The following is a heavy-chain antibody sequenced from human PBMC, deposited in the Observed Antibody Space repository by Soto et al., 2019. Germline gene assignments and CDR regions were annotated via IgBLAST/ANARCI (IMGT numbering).Heavy chain of an antibody. CDR3: ARRGIVRATHP. J-gene: IGHJ5*02. V-gene: IGHV4-39*01. D-gene: IGHD1-26*01. Sequence: QLQLQESGPGLVKPSETLSLTCTVSGGSISSSSYYWGWIRQPPGKGLEWIGSIYYSGSTYYNPSLKSRVTISVDTSKNQFSLKLSSVTAADTAVYYCARRGIVRATHPWGQGTLVTVSS. CDR2: IYYSGST. CDR1: GGSISSSSYY.